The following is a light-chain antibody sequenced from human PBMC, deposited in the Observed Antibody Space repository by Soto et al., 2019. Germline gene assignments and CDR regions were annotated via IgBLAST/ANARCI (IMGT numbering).Light chain of an antibody. CDR1: QSVGNN. CDR3: QPPHSWWT. V-gene: IGKV3-11*01. Sequence: EIVLTQSPATLSLSPGERATLSCRASQSVGNNLAWYQQKPGQAPRLLIYDSSNRATGIPARFSGSGSGTNFILTNSSLEPEDSAVYSCQPPHSWWTFGQGTKVEIK. J-gene: IGKJ1*01. CDR2: DSS.